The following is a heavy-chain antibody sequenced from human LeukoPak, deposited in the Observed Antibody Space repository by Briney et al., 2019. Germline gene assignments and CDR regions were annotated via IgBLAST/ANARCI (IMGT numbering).Heavy chain of an antibody. J-gene: IGHJ5*01. CDR2: IYYSGST. V-gene: IGHV4-59*01. CDR1: GGSFSGYC. D-gene: IGHD6-19*01. CDR3: ASRHSSGWFDY. Sequence: SETLSLTCAVYGGSFSGYCWSWIRQPPGKGLEWIGYIYYSGSTNYNPSLKSRITISGDTSKNQFSLKLRSVTAADTAVYYCASRHSSGWFDYWGQGTLVTVSS.